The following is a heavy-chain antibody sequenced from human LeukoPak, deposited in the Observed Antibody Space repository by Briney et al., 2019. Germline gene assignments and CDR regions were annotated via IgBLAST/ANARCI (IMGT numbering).Heavy chain of an antibody. CDR3: ARVRSAAARVRINGFDP. CDR2: ISYDGSNK. D-gene: IGHD2-2*01. CDR1: GFTFSSYG. J-gene: IGHJ5*02. Sequence: PGGSLRLSCAASGFTFSSYGMHWVRQAPGKGLEWVAVISYDGSNKYYADSVKGRFTISRDDSKNTLYLQMNSLRAEDTAVYYCARVRSAAARVRINGFDPWGQGTLVTVSS. V-gene: IGHV3-30*03.